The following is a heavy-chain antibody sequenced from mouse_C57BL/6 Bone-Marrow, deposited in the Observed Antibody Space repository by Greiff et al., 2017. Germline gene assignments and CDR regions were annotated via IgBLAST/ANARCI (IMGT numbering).Heavy chain of an antibody. J-gene: IGHJ3*01. D-gene: IGHD2-3*01. Sequence: VHLVESGAELVRPGASVTLSCKASGYTFTDYEMHWVKQTPVHGLEWIGAIDPETGGTAYNQKFKGKAILTADKSSSTAYMELRSLTSEDSAVYYCTKDGYPFAYWGQGTLVTVSA. V-gene: IGHV1-15*01. CDR3: TKDGYPFAY. CDR1: GYTFTDYE. CDR2: IDPETGGT.